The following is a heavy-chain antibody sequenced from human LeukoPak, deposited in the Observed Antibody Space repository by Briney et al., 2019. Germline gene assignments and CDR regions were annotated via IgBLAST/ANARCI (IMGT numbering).Heavy chain of an antibody. D-gene: IGHD1-26*01. CDR3: ARGNGSGSH. CDR1: GFTFSSYW. V-gene: IGHV3-74*01. CDR2: IKNDGSTT. J-gene: IGHJ4*02. Sequence: GGSLRLSCAASGFTFSSYWMHWVRQPPGKGLVWVSRIKNDGSTTTYADSVKGRFTVSRDNAKNTLYLQMNSLRAEDTAVYYCARGNGSGSHWGQGTLVTVSS.